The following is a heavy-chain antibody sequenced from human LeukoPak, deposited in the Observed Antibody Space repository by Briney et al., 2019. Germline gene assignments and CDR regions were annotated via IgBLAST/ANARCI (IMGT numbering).Heavy chain of an antibody. D-gene: IGHD5-24*01. J-gene: IGHJ4*02. CDR2: MNPNSGNT. CDR3: ARVSVEMALGY. Sequence: GASVKVSCKASGYTFTSYDINWVRQATGRGLEWMGWMNPNSGNTDYAQKFQGRVTMTRDTSTSTVYMELSSLRSEDTAVYYCARVSVEMALGYWGQGTLVTVSS. V-gene: IGHV1-8*01. CDR1: GYTFTSYD.